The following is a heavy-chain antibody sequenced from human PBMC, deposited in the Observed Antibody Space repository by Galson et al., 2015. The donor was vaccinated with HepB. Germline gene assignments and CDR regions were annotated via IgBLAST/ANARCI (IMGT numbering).Heavy chain of an antibody. V-gene: IGHV1-24*01. Sequence: SVKVSCKVSGYTLTELSMHWVRQAPGKGLEWMGGFDPEDGETIYAQKFQGRVTMTEDTSTGTAHMELSSLRSEDTAVYYCATGGITGTTYYYYYAMDVWGQGTTVTVSS. CDR3: ATGGITGTTYYYYYAMDV. CDR1: GYTLTELS. D-gene: IGHD1-14*01. J-gene: IGHJ6*02. CDR2: FDPEDGET.